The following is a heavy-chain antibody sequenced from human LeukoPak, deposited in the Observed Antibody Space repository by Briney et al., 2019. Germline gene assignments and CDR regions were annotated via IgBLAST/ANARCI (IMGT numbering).Heavy chain of an antibody. CDR3: ARDLGSGSSFDY. V-gene: IGHV3-21*01. J-gene: IGHJ4*02. Sequence: GGSLRLSCAASGFTFSSYSMNWVRQAPGKGLEWVSSISSSSSYIYYADSVKGRFTISRANAKNSLYLQMNSLRAEDTAVYYCARDLGSGSSFDYWGQGTLVTVSS. D-gene: IGHD3-10*01. CDR2: ISSSSSYI. CDR1: GFTFSSYS.